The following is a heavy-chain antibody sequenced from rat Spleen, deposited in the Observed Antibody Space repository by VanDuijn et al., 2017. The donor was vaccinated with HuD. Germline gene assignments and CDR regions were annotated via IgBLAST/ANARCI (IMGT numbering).Heavy chain of an antibody. J-gene: IGHJ2*01. Sequence: EVQLVESGGGLVQPGRSMKLSCAASGFTFSNYDMSWVRQAPTKGLEWVASISFDGTGTYYRDSVKGRFTISRDDAKNTLYLQMDSLRFEDTATYYCARETGYNSYFDYWGQGVMVTVSS. CDR2: ISFDGTGT. D-gene: IGHD1-4*01. CDR3: ARETGYNSYFDY. V-gene: IGHV5-25*01. CDR1: GFTFSNYD.